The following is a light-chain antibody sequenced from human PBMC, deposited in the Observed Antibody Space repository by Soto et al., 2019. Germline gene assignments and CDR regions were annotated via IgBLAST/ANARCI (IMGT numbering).Light chain of an antibody. CDR2: GAS. J-gene: IGKJ1*01. V-gene: IGKV3-15*01. CDR3: QQYNTWHPKMA. CDR1: QSVSSD. Sequence: VVTQSPATLSVFPGETATLSCRASQSVSSDLAWYQQRPGQAPRLLIYGASTRATGIPARFRGSGSGTEFRLTISSLQSEDFATYYCQQYNTWHPKMAFGRGTKVDX.